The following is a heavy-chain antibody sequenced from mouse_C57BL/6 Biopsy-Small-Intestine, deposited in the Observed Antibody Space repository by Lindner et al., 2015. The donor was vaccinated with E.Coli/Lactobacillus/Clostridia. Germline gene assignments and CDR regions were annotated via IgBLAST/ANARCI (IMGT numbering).Heavy chain of an antibody. CDR3: ARSDYGSSYGYFDV. V-gene: IGHV1-80*01. J-gene: IGHJ1*03. Sequence: VQLQESGAELVKPGASVKISCKASGYAFSSYWMNWVKQRPGKGLEWLGQIYPGDGDTNYNGEFKGKATLTADKSSSTAYMQLISLTSEDSAVYFCARSDYGSSYGYFDVWGTGTTVTASS. CDR2: IYPGDGDT. D-gene: IGHD1-1*01. CDR1: GYAFSSYW.